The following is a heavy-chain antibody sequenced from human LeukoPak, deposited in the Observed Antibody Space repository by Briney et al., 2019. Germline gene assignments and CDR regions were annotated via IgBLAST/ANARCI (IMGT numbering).Heavy chain of an antibody. D-gene: IGHD3/OR15-3a*01. J-gene: IGHJ3*02. CDR3: ARGDFWNGLSI. CDR1: GGAFSSYA. V-gene: IGHV1-69*05. Sequence: GASVKASCKASGGAFSSYAISWVRQAPRQGLEWMGGIIPIFGTANYAQKFQGRVTITTDESTSTAYMELSSLRSEDTAVYYCARGDFWNGLSIWGQGTMVTVSS. CDR2: IIPIFGTA.